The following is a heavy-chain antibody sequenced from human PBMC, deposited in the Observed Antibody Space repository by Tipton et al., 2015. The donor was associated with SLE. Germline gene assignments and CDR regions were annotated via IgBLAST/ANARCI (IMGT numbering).Heavy chain of an antibody. J-gene: IGHJ3*02. V-gene: IGHV3-74*01. CDR3: ARSAETYDFWSGYYSYAFDI. Sequence: SLRLSCAASGFTFSRYWMHWVRQVPGKGLVWVSRINSDGSSTTYADSVKGRFTISRDNAKNTLYLQMNSLRAEDTAVYYCARSAETYDFWSGYYSYAFDIWGQGTMVTVSS. D-gene: IGHD3-3*01. CDR1: GFTFSRYW. CDR2: INSDGSST.